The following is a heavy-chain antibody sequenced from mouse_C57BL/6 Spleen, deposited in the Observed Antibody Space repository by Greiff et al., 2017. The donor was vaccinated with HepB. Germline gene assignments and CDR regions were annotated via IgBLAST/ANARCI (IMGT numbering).Heavy chain of an antibody. CDR1: GYSITSGYY. CDR2: ISYDGSN. J-gene: IGHJ1*03. CDR3: ARDRSTLLYWYFDV. Sequence: EVQLQQSGPGLVKPSQSLSLTCSVTGYSITSGYYWNWIRQFPGNKLEWMGYISYDGSNNYNPSLKNRISITRDPSQNQFFLKLNSVKTEDTATYYCARDRSTLLYWYFDVWGTGTTVTVSS. V-gene: IGHV3-6*01.